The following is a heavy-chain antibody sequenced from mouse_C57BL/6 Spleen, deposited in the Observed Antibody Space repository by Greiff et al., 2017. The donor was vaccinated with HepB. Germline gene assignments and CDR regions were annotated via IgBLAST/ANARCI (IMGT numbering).Heavy chain of an antibody. J-gene: IGHJ2*01. D-gene: IGHD2-1*01. V-gene: IGHV1-15*01. CDR3: TRKGPYGNYVDFDY. CDR2: IDPETGGT. CDR1: GYTFTDYE. Sequence: VQLQQSGAELVRPGASVTLSCKASGYTFTDYEMHWVKQTPVHGLEWIGAIDPETGGTAYNQKFKGKAILTADKSSITAYMELRSLTSEDSAVYYCTRKGPYGNYVDFDYWGQGTTLTVSS.